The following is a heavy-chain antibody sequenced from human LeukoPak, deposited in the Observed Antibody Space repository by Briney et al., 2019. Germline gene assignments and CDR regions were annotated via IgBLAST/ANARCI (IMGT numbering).Heavy chain of an antibody. CDR3: AKVRANRFASFDY. CDR1: GFTFSNYG. J-gene: IGHJ4*02. V-gene: IGHV3-30*02. CDR2: IQYNGSNK. D-gene: IGHD1/OR15-1a*01. Sequence: GGSLRLSCAASGFTFSNYGIHWVRQAPGKGLEWVAFIQYNGSNKYYADSVKGRFTISRDNSKNTLYLQMNSLRAEDTAVYYCAKVRANRFASFDYWGQGTLVTVSS.